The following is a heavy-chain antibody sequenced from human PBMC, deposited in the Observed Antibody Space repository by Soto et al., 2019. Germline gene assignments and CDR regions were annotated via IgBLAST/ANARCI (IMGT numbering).Heavy chain of an antibody. CDR3: ARDKPYYDILTGYYNNYYYSMDV. J-gene: IGHJ6*02. D-gene: IGHD3-9*01. V-gene: IGHV4-39*07. CDR1: GDSISSNSHY. CDR2: IYYDGNT. Sequence: SETLSLTCTVSGDSISSNSHYWGWIRQPPGKGLESIANIYYDGNTYYNPSLKSRVTISVDTSKNQFSLKLGSVTAADTAVYYCARDKPYYDILTGYYNNYYYSMDVWGQGTTVTVSS.